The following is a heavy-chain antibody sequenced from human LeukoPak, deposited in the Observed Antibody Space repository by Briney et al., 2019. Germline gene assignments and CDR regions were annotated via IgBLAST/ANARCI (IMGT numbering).Heavy chain of an antibody. CDR1: GFTVSDYS. V-gene: IGHV3-43D*03. Sequence: GGSLRLSCAASGFTVSDYSMSWVRQAPGKGLEWVSFISWDGGSTYYADSVKGRFSISRDNSKNSLYLQMNSLRAEDTALYYCAKGTLGDYRAGPDYWGRGTLVTVSS. J-gene: IGHJ4*02. D-gene: IGHD4-17*01. CDR2: ISWDGGST. CDR3: AKGTLGDYRAGPDY.